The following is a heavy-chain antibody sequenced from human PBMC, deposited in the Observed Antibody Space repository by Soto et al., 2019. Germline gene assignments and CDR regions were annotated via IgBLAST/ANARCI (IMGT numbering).Heavy chain of an antibody. Sequence: EVQLLESGGGLVQPGGSLRLSCAASGCTFSSYAMSWVRQAPGKGLEWVSAISGSGGSTYYADSVKGRFTISRDNSKNRLYLQMNSLRAEDTAVYYCAKDYVSSSSASYFDYWGQGTLVTVSS. J-gene: IGHJ4*02. CDR1: GCTFSSYA. CDR3: AKDYVSSSSASYFDY. CDR2: ISGSGGST. D-gene: IGHD6-6*01. V-gene: IGHV3-23*01.